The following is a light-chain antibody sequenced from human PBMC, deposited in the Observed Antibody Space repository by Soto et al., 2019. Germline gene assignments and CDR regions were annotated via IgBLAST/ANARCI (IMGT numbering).Light chain of an antibody. CDR1: SSDIGGSNY. J-gene: IGLJ1*01. CDR2: EVS. Sequence: QSALTQPASVSGSPGQSITISCTGTSSDIGGSNYVSWYQQHPGKAPKLIIYEVSDRPSGVSDRFSGSKSDNTASLTISGLQADDEADYYCSSFSSSSTLYVFGTGTKVTVL. CDR3: SSFSSSSTLYV. V-gene: IGLV2-14*01.